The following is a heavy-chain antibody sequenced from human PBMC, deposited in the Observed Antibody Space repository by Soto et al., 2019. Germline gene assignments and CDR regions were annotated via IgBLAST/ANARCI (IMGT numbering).Heavy chain of an antibody. CDR2: IIPIFGTA. CDR3: ERAPLRSGHPHYYFCGMDV. CDR1: GGTFSSYA. J-gene: IGHJ6*02. V-gene: IGHV1-69*12. D-gene: IGHD2-15*01. Sequence: QVQLVQSGAEVKKPGSSVKVSYKASGGTFSSYAISWVRQAPGQGLEWMGGIIPIFGTANYAQKFQGRVTITADESTSTAYMERSSLRSEHTAVYYCERAPLRSGHPHYYFCGMDVWGQGTTVTVSS.